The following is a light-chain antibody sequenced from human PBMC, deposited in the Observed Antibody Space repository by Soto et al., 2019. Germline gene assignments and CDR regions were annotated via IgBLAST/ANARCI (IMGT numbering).Light chain of an antibody. V-gene: IGKV3-11*01. CDR1: QSVSSY. CDR3: QQRSNWPPVT. Sequence: EIVLTQSPATLSLSPGERATLSCRASQSVSSYLAWYQQKPGQAPRLLIYDASNSATGIPARFSGSGSGTDFTLTISSLEPEDFAVYYWQQRSNWPPVTFGGGTNVEIK. J-gene: IGKJ4*01. CDR2: DAS.